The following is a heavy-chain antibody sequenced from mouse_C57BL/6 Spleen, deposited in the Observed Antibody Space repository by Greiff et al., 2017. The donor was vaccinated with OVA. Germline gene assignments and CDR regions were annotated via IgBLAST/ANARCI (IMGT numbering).Heavy chain of an antibody. J-gene: IGHJ4*01. CDR1: GYTFTSYW. CDR3: ARRDGDYAMDY. CDR2: IVPSDSYT. V-gene: IGHV1-59*01. Sequence: QVQLQQPGAELVRPGTSVKLSCKASGYTFTSYWMHWVKQRPGQGLEWIGVIVPSDSYTNYNQKFKGKATLTVDTSSSTAYMQLSSLTSEDSAVYYCARRDGDYAMDYWGQGTSVTVSS. D-gene: IGHD3-3*01.